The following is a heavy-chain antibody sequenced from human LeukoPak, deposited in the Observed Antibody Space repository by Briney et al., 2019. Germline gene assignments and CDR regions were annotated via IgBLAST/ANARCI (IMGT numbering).Heavy chain of an antibody. D-gene: IGHD6-19*01. CDR1: GFTFSGFW. J-gene: IGHJ4*02. CDR3: TRDKPRDSVAGSNIDY. CDR2: IKQDATAK. V-gene: IGHV3-7*01. Sequence: GPSLRLSCAAFGFTFSGFWMSWVRQAPGKGLEWVANIKQDATAKYYICSVKGRFPISRDNVQNSLYLQMDSRRVEDTAVHYCTRDKPRDSVAGSNIDYWGQGILVTVSS.